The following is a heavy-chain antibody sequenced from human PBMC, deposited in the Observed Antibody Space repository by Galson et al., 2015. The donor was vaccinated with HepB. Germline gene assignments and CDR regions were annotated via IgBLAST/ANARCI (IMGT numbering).Heavy chain of an antibody. D-gene: IGHD6-13*01. CDR1: GDSVSSNSAA. Sequence: CAISGDSVSSNSAAWHWIRQSPSRGLEGLGRAYYRSKRYNDYAVSVKSRITIHPDTSKNQFSLQLNSETPEDTAVYYCASAPNVYSSSWYFDYYYGMDVWGQGTTVTVSS. CDR3: ASAPNVYSSSWYFDYYYGMDV. V-gene: IGHV6-1*01. J-gene: IGHJ6*02. CDR2: AYYRSKRYN.